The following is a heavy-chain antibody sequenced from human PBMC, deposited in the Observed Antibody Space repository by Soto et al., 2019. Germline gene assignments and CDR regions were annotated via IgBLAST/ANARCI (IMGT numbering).Heavy chain of an antibody. V-gene: IGHV4-31*03. CDR1: SVSVTSGGYY. CDR2: ISYSGTT. CDR3: ARARGTYSLIDF. J-gene: IGHJ4*02. D-gene: IGHD1-26*01. Sequence: QVQLQESGPGLVEPSQTLSLTCTVSSVSVTSGGYYWTWIRQHPGKGLEWIGSISYSGTTYYNPSLKSRVTISVDKSENQFSLKLKSVTAADTAVYYCARARGTYSLIDFWGQGTLVTVSS.